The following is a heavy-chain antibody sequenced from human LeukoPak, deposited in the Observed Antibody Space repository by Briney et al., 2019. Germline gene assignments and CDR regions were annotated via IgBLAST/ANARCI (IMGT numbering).Heavy chain of an antibody. Sequence: GGSLRLSCAASGFTFSSYDMHWVRQATGKGLEWVSAIGTAGDTYYPGSVKGRFTISRENAKNSLYLQMNSLRAGDTAVYYCARGQYSSSWYWPNYYMDVWGKGTTVTISS. CDR3: ARGQYSSSWYWPNYYMDV. CDR1: GFTFSSYD. J-gene: IGHJ6*03. V-gene: IGHV3-13*01. CDR2: IGTAGDT. D-gene: IGHD6-13*01.